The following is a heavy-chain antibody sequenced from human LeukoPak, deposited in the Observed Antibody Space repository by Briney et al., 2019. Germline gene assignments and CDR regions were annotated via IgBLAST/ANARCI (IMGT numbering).Heavy chain of an antibody. CDR1: GYTFTRYY. Sequence: ASVKVSCKASGYTFTRYYIHWVRQAPGQGLEWMGWINPNSGGTYYAQKFQGRVTVTRDTSINTAYMDLSRLISDDTAVYYCARDQPPVLSGEYYYGMDVWGQGTTVTVSS. CDR2: INPNSGGT. V-gene: IGHV1-2*02. J-gene: IGHJ6*02. CDR3: ARDQPPVLSGEYYYGMDV. D-gene: IGHD3-16*01.